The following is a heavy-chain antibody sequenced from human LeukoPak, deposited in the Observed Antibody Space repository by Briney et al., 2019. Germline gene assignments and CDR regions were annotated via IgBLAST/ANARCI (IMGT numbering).Heavy chain of an antibody. CDR3: ARTTVPAARPFDY. J-gene: IGHJ4*02. D-gene: IGHD6-6*01. Sequence: PGGSLRLSRAASGFTFSSYWMSWVRQAPGKGLEWVANIKQDGSEKYYVDSVKGRFTISRDNAKNSLYLQMNSLRAEDTAVYYCARTTVPAARPFDYWGQGTLVTVSS. CDR2: IKQDGSEK. CDR1: GFTFSSYW. V-gene: IGHV3-7*01.